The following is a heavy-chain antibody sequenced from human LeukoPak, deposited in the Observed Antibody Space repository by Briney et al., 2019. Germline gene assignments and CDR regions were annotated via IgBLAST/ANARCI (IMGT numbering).Heavy chain of an antibody. V-gene: IGHV4-39*07. J-gene: IGHJ2*01. D-gene: IGHD6-13*01. CDR1: GASISSSAYY. Sequence: SETLSLTCIISGASISSSAYYWGWIRQPPGKGLEWIGTIYYSGNTYYNPSLQSRVTISVDTSKNQFSLKLSSVTAADTAVYYCASSGYSSSWHFDLWGRGTLVTVSS. CDR3: ASSGYSSSWHFDL. CDR2: IYYSGNT.